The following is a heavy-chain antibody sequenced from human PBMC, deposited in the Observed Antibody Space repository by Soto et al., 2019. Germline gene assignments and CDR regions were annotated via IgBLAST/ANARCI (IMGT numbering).Heavy chain of an antibody. CDR2: MNPNSGNT. V-gene: IGHV1-8*01. CDR3: AREGYYGSGSYYNPQYNWFDP. Sequence: QVQLVQSGAEVKKPGASVKVSCKASGYTFTSYDINWVRQATGQGLEWMGWMNPNSGNTGYAQKFQGRVTMKRNTSISTAYMELSSLRSEVTAVYYCAREGYYGSGSYYNPQYNWFDPWGQGTLVTVSS. D-gene: IGHD3-10*01. CDR1: GYTFTSYD. J-gene: IGHJ5*02.